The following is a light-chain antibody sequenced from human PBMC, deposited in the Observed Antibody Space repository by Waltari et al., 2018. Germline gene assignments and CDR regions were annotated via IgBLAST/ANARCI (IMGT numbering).Light chain of an antibody. CDR2: RNF. CDR3: AAWDDNLSGL. V-gene: IGLV1-47*01. J-gene: IGLJ2*01. CDR1: NSNIGNNY. Sequence: QSVLTQPPSASGTPGQRVTISCSGTNSNIGNNYVFWYQQLPRAAPKLLIYRNFQRPSGCPDRFSASKSGTSASLVISGLRAEDEAVYYCAAWDDNLSGLFGGGTKLTVL.